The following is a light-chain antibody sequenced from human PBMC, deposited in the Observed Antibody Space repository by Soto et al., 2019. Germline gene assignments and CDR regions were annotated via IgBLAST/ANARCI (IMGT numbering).Light chain of an antibody. Sequence: EIVLTQSPGTLSLSPGERVTLSCWASQSVRSNSLAWFQQIPGQAPRLFIYGASSRAPGIPDRFSGSGSGTDFTLTISRLEPEDFAVYYCQQYGASQWTFGQGTKV. CDR2: GAS. CDR3: QQYGASQWT. J-gene: IGKJ1*01. V-gene: IGKV3-20*01. CDR1: QSVRSNS.